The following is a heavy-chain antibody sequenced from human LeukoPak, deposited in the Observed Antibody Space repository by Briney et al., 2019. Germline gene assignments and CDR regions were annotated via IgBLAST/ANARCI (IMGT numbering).Heavy chain of an antibody. V-gene: IGHV1-18*01. J-gene: IGHJ4*02. CDR3: ARVLDYDILTGYPSGVGYFDY. Sequence: ASVKVSCKASGYTFTSYGISWVRQSPGQGLEWMGWISAYNGNTNYAQKLQGRVTMTTDTSTSTAYMELRSLRSDDTAVYYCARVLDYDILTGYPSGVGYFDYWGQGTLVTVSS. CDR1: GYTFTSYG. D-gene: IGHD3-9*01. CDR2: ISAYNGNT.